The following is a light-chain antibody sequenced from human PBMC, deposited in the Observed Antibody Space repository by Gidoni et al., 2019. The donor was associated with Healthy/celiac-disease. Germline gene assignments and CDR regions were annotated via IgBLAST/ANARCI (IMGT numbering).Light chain of an antibody. J-gene: IGKJ1*01. V-gene: IGKV1-5*03. CDR2: KAS. CDR1: QSISSW. CDR3: QQYNRYSEA. Sequence: DIQMTQSPSTLSASVGDRVTITCRASQSISSWLAWYQQKPGKAPKLLIYKASSLESGVPSRFSGSGSGTEFTLTISSLQPDDFATYYCQQYNRYSEAFXQXTKVEIK.